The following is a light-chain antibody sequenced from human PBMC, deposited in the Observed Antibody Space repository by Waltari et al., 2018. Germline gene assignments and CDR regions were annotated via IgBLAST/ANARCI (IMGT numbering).Light chain of an antibody. Sequence: QSALTQPASVSGSPGQSIAIPCTGTSSDVGSYNLFSWYQQHPGKAPKLLIYEVSKRPSGVSNRFSGSKSGNTASLTISGLQAEDDADYYCCSSAGSSLYVFGTGTKVTVL. CDR2: EVS. V-gene: IGLV2-23*02. CDR1: SSDVGSYNL. J-gene: IGLJ1*01. CDR3: CSSAGSSLYV.